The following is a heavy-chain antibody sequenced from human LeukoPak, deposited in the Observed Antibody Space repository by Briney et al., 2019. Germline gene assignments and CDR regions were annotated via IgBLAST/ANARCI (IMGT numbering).Heavy chain of an antibody. D-gene: IGHD1-1*01. CDR3: ARKGVQAAAFDI. CDR2: ISYDGSNK. V-gene: IGHV3-30*04. Sequence: GGSLRLSCAASGFTFSSYAMHWVRQAPGKGLEWVAVISYDGSNKYYADSVKGRFTISRDNSKNTLYLQMNSLRAEDTAVYYCARKGVQAAAFDIWGQGTMVTVSS. CDR1: GFTFSSYA. J-gene: IGHJ3*02.